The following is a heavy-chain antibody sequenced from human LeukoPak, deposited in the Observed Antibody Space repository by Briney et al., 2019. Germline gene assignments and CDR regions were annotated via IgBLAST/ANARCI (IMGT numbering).Heavy chain of an antibody. J-gene: IGHJ4*02. Sequence: SETLSLTCTVSGGSISSGGYYWSWIRQHPGKGLEWIGYIYYSGSTYYNPSLKSRVTISVDTSKNQFSLKLSSVTAADTAVYYCARAHDHYDYVWGSSGFDYWGQGTLVTVSS. D-gene: IGHD3-16*01. CDR3: ARAHDHYDYVWGSSGFDY. CDR2: IYYSGST. CDR1: GGSISSGGYY. V-gene: IGHV4-31*03.